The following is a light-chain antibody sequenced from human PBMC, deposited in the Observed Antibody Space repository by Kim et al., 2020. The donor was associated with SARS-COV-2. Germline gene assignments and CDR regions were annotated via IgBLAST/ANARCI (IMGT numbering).Light chain of an antibody. CDR1: SSDVGGYNR. CDR2: EVS. V-gene: IGLV2-18*02. J-gene: IGLJ3*02. CDR3: SSYASSSTWV. Sequence: GQSVTLSSTGTSSDVGGYNRVSWYQQPPGTAPKLMIYEVSNRPSGVPDRFSGSKSGNTASLTISGLQAEDEADYYCSSYASSSTWVFGGGTQLTVL.